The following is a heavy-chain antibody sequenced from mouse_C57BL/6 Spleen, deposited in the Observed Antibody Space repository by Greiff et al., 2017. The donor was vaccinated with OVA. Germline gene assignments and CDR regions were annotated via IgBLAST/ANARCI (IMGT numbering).Heavy chain of an antibody. CDR3: ARRGDYYGSPHYYAMDY. D-gene: IGHD1-1*01. CDR2: IHPNSGST. J-gene: IGHJ4*01. Sequence: QVQLQQPGAELVKPGASVKLSCKASGYTFTSYWMHWVKQRPGQGLEWIGMIHPNSGSTNYNEKFKSKATLTVDKSSSTAYMQLSSLTSADSAVYYCARRGDYYGSPHYYAMDYWGQGTSVTVSS. CDR1: GYTFTSYW. V-gene: IGHV1-64*01.